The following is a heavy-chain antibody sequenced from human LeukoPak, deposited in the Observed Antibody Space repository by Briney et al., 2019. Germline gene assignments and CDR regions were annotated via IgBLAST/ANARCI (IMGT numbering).Heavy chain of an antibody. J-gene: IGHJ6*03. CDR3: ARGGNYDFWSGPEPYYYYMDV. V-gene: IGHV4-4*07. CDR1: GGSISSYY. CDR2: IYTSGST. Sequence: SETLSLTCTVSGGSISSYYWSWIRQPAGKGLEWIGRIYTSGSTNYNPSLKSRVTMSVDTSKNQFSLKLSSVTAADTAVYYCARGGNYDFWSGPEPYYYYMDVWGKGTTVTVSS. D-gene: IGHD3-3*01.